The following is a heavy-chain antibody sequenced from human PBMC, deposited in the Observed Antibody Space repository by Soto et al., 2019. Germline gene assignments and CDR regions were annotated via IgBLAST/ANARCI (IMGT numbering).Heavy chain of an antibody. CDR1: GFTFSNYA. J-gene: IGHJ2*01. CDR2: ILYDGSNK. CDR3: ARDASGSYWGRDSWYFDL. Sequence: QVQLVESGGGVVQPGRSLRLSCAASGFTFSNYAMHWVRQAPGKGLEWVAFILYDGSNKYYADYVKGRFTISRDNSKSTLYLEVNRLTAEDTAVYYGARDASGSYWGRDSWYFDLWGRGTLVTVSS. V-gene: IGHV3-30-3*01. D-gene: IGHD1-26*01.